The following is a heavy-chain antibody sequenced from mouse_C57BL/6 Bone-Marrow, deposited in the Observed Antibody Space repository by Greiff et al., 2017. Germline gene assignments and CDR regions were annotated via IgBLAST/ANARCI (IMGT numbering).Heavy chain of an antibody. CDR2: IYPGGGYT. CDR1: GYTFTNYW. V-gene: IGHV1-63*01. J-gene: IGHJ3*01. Sequence: QVQLQQSGAELVRPGTSVKMSCTASGYTFTNYWIGWAKQRPGHGLEWIGDIYPGGGYTYYNEKFKGQATLTADKSSSTAYMQFSSMTSEDSAIYYCAREGAGLFAYWGQGTLVTVSA. CDR3: AREGAGLFAY. D-gene: IGHD3-3*01.